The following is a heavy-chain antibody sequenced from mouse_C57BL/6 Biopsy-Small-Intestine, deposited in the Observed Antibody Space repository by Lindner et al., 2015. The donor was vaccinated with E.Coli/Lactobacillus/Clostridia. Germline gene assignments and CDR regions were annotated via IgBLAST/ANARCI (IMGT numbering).Heavy chain of an antibody. CDR3: ARGDYGSSSYYYAMDY. Sequence: VQLQESGAELVRPGTSVKMSCKASGYTFTNYWIGWAKQRPGHGLEWIGDIYPGGGYTNYNEKFKGKATLTADKSSSTAYMQFSSLTSEDSAIYYCARGDYGSSSYYYAMDYWGQGTSVTVSS. CDR2: IYPGGGYT. CDR1: GYTFTNYW. J-gene: IGHJ4*01. D-gene: IGHD1-1*01. V-gene: IGHV1-63*01.